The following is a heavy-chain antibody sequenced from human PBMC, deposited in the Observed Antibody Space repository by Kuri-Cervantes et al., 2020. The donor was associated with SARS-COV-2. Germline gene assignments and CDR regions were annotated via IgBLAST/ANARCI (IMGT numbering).Heavy chain of an antibody. CDR3: ASCYITGTTVAYDP. CDR1: GGSISSSSYY. D-gene: IGHD1-7*01. V-gene: IGHV4-39*01. CDR2: IYYSGST. Sequence: GSLRLSCTVSGGSISSSSYYWGWIRQPPGKGLEWIGSIYYSGSTYYNPSLKSRVTISVDTSKNQFSLKLSSVTAADTAVYYCASCYITGTTVAYDPWGQGTLVTVSS. J-gene: IGHJ5*02.